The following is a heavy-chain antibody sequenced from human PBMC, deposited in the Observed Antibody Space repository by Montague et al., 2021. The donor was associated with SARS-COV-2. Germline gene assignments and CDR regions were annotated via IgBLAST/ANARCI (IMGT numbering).Heavy chain of an antibody. CDR1: GGSIMRSDYY. Sequence: SETRSLTCTVSGGSIMRSDYYWGWIRQAPGKGLEWIGSIYYSGRXXYTPSLKTRLSMSIDESKNQFSLRLNSVTAADTSLYYCARRETGDHPFGDWGQGTLVTVSS. CDR2: IYYSGRX. CDR3: ARRETGDHPFGD. D-gene: IGHD7-27*01. V-gene: IGHV4-39*07. J-gene: IGHJ4*02.